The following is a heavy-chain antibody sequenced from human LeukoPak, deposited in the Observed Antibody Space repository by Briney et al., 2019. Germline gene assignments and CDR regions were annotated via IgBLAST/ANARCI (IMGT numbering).Heavy chain of an antibody. J-gene: IGHJ4*02. CDR3: ARDRQLGN. Sequence: PSETLSLTCTVSGGSISSGGYYWSWIRQPPGTGLEWIGEINQSGSTNYNPSLKSRVTMSVDTSKNQFSLKLSSVTAADTAVYYCARDRQLGNWGQGTLVTVSS. D-gene: IGHD6-6*01. V-gene: IGHV4-39*07. CDR1: GGSISSGGYY. CDR2: INQSGST.